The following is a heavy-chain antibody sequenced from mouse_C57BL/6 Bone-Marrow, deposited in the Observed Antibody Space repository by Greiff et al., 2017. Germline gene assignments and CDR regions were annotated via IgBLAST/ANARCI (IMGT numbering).Heavy chain of an antibody. CDR3: ARPGVCGLFAY. J-gene: IGHJ3*01. Sequence: EVQLVESGGDLVKPGGSLKLSCAASGFTFSSYGMSWVRQTPDKRLEWVATISSGGSYTYYPDSVKGRFTISRDNATNTLYLQMSSLKSEDTAMYYCARPGVCGLFAYWGQGTLVTVSA. V-gene: IGHV5-6*01. CDR1: GFTFSSYG. CDR2: ISSGGSYT. D-gene: IGHD6-1*01.